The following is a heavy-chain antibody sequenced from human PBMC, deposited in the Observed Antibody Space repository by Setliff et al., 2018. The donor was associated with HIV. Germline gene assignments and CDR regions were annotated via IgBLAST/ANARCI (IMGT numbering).Heavy chain of an antibody. CDR1: GDSIDSSSYY. CDR3: ARDPPGYGDSNDY. CDR2: IYYSGST. Sequence: SETLSLTCAVSGDSIDSSSYYWGWIRQPPGKGLEWIATIYYSGSTYYNPSLKSRVTISVDTSKNQFSLKLRSVTAADTAVYYCARDPPGYGDSNDYWGQGTLVTVSS. V-gene: IGHV4-39*07. J-gene: IGHJ4*02. D-gene: IGHD4-17*01.